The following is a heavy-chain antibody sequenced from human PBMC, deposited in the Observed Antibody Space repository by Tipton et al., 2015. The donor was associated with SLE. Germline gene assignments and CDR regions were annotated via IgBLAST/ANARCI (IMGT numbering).Heavy chain of an antibody. J-gene: IGHJ4*02. V-gene: IGHV3-21*01. CDR1: GFTFTNFA. Sequence: SLRLSCAASGFTFTNFAMSWVRQAPGEGLEWVSSISSSSSYIYYADSVKGRFTISRDNAKNSLYLQMNSLRAEDTAVYYCARPRDSSGYGPGYWGQGTLVTVSS. CDR2: ISSSSSYI. D-gene: IGHD3-22*01. CDR3: ARPRDSSGYGPGY.